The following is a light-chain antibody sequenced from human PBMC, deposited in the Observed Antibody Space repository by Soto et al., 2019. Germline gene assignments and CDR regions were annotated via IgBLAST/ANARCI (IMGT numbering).Light chain of an antibody. CDR1: SSNIGAGYD. V-gene: IGLV1-40*01. Sequence: QSVLTQPPSVSGAPGQRVTISCTGSSSNIGAGYDVHWYQQLPGRAPKLLIYGNPNRPSGVPDRFSGSKSGTSASLAITGLQAEYEADYYCLSFDSSLSVVFGGGTKLTVL. CDR2: GNP. J-gene: IGLJ2*01. CDR3: LSFDSSLSVV.